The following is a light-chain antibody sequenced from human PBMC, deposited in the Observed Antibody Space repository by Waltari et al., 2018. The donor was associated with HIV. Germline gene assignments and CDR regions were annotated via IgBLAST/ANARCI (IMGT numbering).Light chain of an antibody. J-gene: IGLJ1*01. V-gene: IGLV2-8*01. CDR3: SSYAGSNNV. Sequence: QSALTQPPSASGSPGQSVTISCTGTSSDVGGYNYVSWYQQHPGKAPKLMIYEVSRAPAGLPVRFLCSKSCNTASLTVSGLQGEDEADYYCSSYAGSNNVLGTGTKVTVL. CDR1: SSDVGGYNY. CDR2: EVS.